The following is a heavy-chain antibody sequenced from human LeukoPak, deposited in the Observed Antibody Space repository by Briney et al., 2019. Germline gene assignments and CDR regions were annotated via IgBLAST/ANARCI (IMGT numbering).Heavy chain of an antibody. V-gene: IGHV3-74*01. J-gene: IGHJ4*02. D-gene: IGHD5-24*01. CDR1: GFTFSSYW. CDR3: ASIGDGYNFEDY. CDR2: INSDGSST. Sequence: PGGSLRLSCAASGFTFSSYWMHWVRQAPGKGLVWVSRINSDGSSTSYADSVKGRFTISRDNAKNTLYLQMNSLRAEDTAVYYCASIGDGYNFEDYWGQGTLVTVSS.